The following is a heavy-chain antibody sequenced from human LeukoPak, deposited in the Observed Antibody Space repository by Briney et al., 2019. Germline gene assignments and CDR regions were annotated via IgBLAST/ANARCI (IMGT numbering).Heavy chain of an antibody. Sequence: KPSETLSLTCAVYGGSFSGYYWSWIRQAPGKGLEWIGEINHSGNTNYNPSLKSRVTISLDTSKNQFSLKLNSVTAADTAVYYCVTEPGYCTGGRCYGGWFDPWGQGTLVTVTS. V-gene: IGHV4-34*01. D-gene: IGHD2-15*01. CDR3: VTEPGYCTGGRCYGGWFDP. CDR1: GGSFSGYY. J-gene: IGHJ5*02. CDR2: INHSGNT.